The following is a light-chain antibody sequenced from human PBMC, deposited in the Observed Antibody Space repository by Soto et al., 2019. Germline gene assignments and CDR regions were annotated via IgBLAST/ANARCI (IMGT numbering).Light chain of an antibody. CDR1: SSDIGHYNF. CDR3: VSYTSSSTPYV. Sequence: QSALTQPASVSGSPGQSITISCTGSSSDIGHYNFVSWYQQHPGKAPKLMIYDVNNRPSGVSNRFSGSKSGNTASLTISGLQAEDEADYFCVSYTSSSTPYVFGAGTQLTVL. CDR2: DVN. J-gene: IGLJ7*01. V-gene: IGLV2-14*01.